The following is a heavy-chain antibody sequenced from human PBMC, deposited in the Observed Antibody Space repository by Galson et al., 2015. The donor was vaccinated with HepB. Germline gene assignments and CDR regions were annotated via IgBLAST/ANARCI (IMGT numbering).Heavy chain of an antibody. Sequence: SETLSLTCTVSGGSISSYYWSWIRQPPGKGLEWIGYIYYSGSTNYNPSLKSRVTISVDTSKNQFSLKLSSVTAADTAVYYCARQKSPLRLGAFDIWGQGTMVTVSS. J-gene: IGHJ3*02. D-gene: IGHD5-12*01. CDR3: ARQKSPLRLGAFDI. V-gene: IGHV4-59*08. CDR2: IYYSGST. CDR1: GGSISSYY.